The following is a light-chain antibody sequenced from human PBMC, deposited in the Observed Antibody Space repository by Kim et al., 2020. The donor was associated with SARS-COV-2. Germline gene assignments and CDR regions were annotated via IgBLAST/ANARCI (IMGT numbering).Light chain of an antibody. J-gene: IGKJ1*01. CDR3: QQLNNYPWT. Sequence: DIQLTHSPPFLSASVRDRVTITCRASQDIGTYLAWYQQMPGKAHKLLIYRASTLQSGVPSRFSGSGSGTEFTLTISNLQPEDFGIYYCQQLNNYPWTFGQGTKVDIK. CDR1: QDIGTY. V-gene: IGKV1-9*01. CDR2: RAS.